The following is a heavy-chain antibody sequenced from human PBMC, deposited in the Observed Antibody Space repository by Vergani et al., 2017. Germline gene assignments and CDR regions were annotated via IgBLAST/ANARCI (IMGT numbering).Heavy chain of an antibody. J-gene: IGHJ3*02. D-gene: IGHD3-22*01. Sequence: QVQLVESGGGVVQPARSLRLSCAASGGTFSSYAISWVRQAPGQGLEWMGRIIPILGIANYAQKFQGRVTITADKSTSTAYMELSSLRSEDTAVYYCARAYDSSGPTRAFDIWGQGTMVTVSS. CDR3: ARAYDSSGPTRAFDI. CDR2: IIPILGIA. V-gene: IGHV1-69*09. CDR1: GGTFSSYA.